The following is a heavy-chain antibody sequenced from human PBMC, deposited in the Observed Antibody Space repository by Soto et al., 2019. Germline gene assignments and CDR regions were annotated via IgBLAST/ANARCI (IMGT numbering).Heavy chain of an antibody. Sequence: QVQMVESGGGVVQPGRSLRLSCAASGFTFSSYAMHWVRQAPGKGLEWVAVISYDGSNNYYADSVKGRFTISRDNSKNTRYLQMNSLRAEDTAVYYCARVDIAVAGGAYYFDYWGQGTLVTVSS. CDR1: GFTFSSYA. V-gene: IGHV3-30-3*01. CDR2: ISYDGSNN. J-gene: IGHJ4*02. D-gene: IGHD6-19*01. CDR3: ARVDIAVAGGAYYFDY.